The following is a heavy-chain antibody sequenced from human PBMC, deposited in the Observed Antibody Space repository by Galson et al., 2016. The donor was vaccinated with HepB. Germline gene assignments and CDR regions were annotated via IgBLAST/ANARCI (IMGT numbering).Heavy chain of an antibody. J-gene: IGHJ4*02. Sequence: SVKVSCKASGYTFTNYYIHWVRQAPGQGLEWMGIINPSGGTTNYPQKFQGRVTMTSDTSTSTVYMELSSLRSEDTAVYYCARGGEVGPPFHFDYWGQGTPVTVSS. CDR3: ARGGEVGPPFHFDY. CDR2: INPSGGTT. D-gene: IGHD1-26*01. CDR1: GYTFTNYY. V-gene: IGHV1-46*01.